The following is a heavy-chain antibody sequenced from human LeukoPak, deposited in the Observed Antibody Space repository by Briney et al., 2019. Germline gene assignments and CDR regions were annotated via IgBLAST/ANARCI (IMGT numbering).Heavy chain of an antibody. D-gene: IGHD3-22*01. V-gene: IGHV3-7*01. CDR2: INLDGGDK. Sequence: GGSLRLSCAASGLTLCNYWMRWVREAPGEGLEWVANINLDGGDKSYVGSVKGRFTISRDNAKNSLDLQMNSLGAEDKAVYYCARDYSYSLDYWGQGTLVTVSS. J-gene: IGHJ4*02. CDR3: ARDYSYSLDY. CDR1: GLTLCNYW.